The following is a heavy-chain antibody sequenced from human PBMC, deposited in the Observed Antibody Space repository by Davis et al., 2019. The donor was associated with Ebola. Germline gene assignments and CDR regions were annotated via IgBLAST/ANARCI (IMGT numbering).Heavy chain of an antibody. Sequence: MPSETLSLTCTVSGGSISSNMNYWGWIRQPPGKGLEWMGSIYFSGNTYYNPSLKSRVTISVDTSKNQFSLKLSSVTAADTAVYYCARLSQYYYGSGSYYKSDWFDPWGQGTLVTVSS. V-gene: IGHV4-39*01. J-gene: IGHJ5*02. CDR2: IYFSGNT. CDR3: ARLSQYYYGSGSYYKSDWFDP. D-gene: IGHD3-10*01. CDR1: GGSISSNMNY.